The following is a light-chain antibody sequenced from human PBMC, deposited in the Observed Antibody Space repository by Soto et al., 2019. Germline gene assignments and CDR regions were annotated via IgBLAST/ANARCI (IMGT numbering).Light chain of an antibody. V-gene: IGKV3D-11*02. CDR1: QSVSSR. CDR3: QQRSSWQTT. J-gene: IGKJ5*01. Sequence: EIVLTQSPATLSLSPGERATLSCRASQSVSSRLAWYQQKPGQAPRLLIYDASERASSIPSRFSGGGSGTDFTLTISSLETEDFAVYYCQQRSSWQTTFGQGTRLEIK. CDR2: DAS.